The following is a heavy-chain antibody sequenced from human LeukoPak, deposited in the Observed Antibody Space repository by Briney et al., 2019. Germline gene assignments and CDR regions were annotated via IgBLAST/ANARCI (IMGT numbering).Heavy chain of an antibody. Sequence: SETLSLTCTVSGGSISSSSYYWGWIRQPPGKGLEWIGSIYYSGSTNYSPSLKSRVTISVDTSKNQFSLKLSSVTAADTAVYYCAGANGYEPFDYWGQGTLVTVSS. V-gene: IGHV4-39*07. CDR1: GGSISSSSYY. D-gene: IGHD2-2*03. CDR3: AGANGYEPFDY. J-gene: IGHJ4*02. CDR2: IYYSGST.